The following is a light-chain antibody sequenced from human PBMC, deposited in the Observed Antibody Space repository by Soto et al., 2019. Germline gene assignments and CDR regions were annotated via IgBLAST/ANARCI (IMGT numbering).Light chain of an antibody. CDR2: GAS. V-gene: IGKV3-15*01. Sequence: ELVMTQSPTTLCESPRDRATPSCRASQSVSSNLAWYHQKPGQAHSLLIDGASTRATGTPARFSGSGSGTEFTLTISSLQSEDFAVYYCQQYIRWPLTFGGGTKV. J-gene: IGKJ4*01. CDR1: QSVSSN. CDR3: QQYIRWPLT.